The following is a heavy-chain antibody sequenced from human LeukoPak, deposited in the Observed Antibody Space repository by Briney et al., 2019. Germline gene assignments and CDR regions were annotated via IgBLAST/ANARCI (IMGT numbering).Heavy chain of an antibody. CDR2: IYHCGST. D-gene: IGHD6-13*01. CDR3: AREAAAQNYYFDY. CDR1: GGSISSSNW. Sequence: SETLSLTCAVSGGSISSSNWWSWVRQPPGKGLEWIGEIYHCGSTNYNPSLKSRVTISVDKSKNQFSLKLSSVTAADTAVYYCAREAAAQNYYFDYWGQGTLVTVSS. J-gene: IGHJ4*02. V-gene: IGHV4-4*02.